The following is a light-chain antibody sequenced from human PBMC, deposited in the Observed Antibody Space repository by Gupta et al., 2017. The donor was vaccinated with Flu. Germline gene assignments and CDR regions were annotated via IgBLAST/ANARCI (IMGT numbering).Light chain of an antibody. CDR1: QRVTNDY. Sequence: IVLTQSPGTLSVSPGDRVTLSCRASQRVTNDYLAWYRQIPGQAPRLLISGSSIRATGIPDRFSGSGSGTDVTLTVNRLEPEDSAVYYCQQYGSSPYSFGQGTKVEIK. V-gene: IGKV3-20*01. J-gene: IGKJ2*01. CDR2: GSS. CDR3: QQYGSSPYS.